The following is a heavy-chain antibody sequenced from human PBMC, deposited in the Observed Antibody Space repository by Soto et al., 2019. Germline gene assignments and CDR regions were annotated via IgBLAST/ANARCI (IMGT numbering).Heavy chain of an antibody. CDR2: ISSGSRSI. J-gene: IGHJ5*02. V-gene: IGHV3-21*01. CDR3: ARELSYYYDSSGLRFDP. CDR1: GFIFSSYT. D-gene: IGHD3-22*01. Sequence: EVQLLESGGGLVKPGGSLRLSCAASGFIFSSYTMNWVRQAPGKGLEWVSSISSGSRSIHYADSVKSRFTISRDNVKNSLYLQMNSLRAEDTAVYYCARELSYYYDSSGLRFDPWGQGTLVTVSS.